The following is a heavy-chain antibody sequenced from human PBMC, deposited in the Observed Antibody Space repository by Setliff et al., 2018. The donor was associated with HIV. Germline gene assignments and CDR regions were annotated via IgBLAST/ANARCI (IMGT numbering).Heavy chain of an antibody. J-gene: IGHJ4*02. D-gene: IGHD3-9*01. CDR1: GGSINRSNYY. Sequence: TLSLTCTVPGGSINRSNYYWGWIRQPPGKGLEWIGTISYTGSTYYDPSLKSRVTISLDTSKNQFFLKLSSVTAPDTAIYYCARQTWEYYDTLTGYYRSPKNFDSWAREPWSPSPQ. CDR3: ARQTWEYYDTLTGYYRSPKNFDS. CDR2: ISYTGST. V-gene: IGHV4-39*01.